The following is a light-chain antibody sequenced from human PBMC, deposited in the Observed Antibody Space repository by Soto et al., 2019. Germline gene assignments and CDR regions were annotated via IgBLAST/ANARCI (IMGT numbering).Light chain of an antibody. J-gene: IGKJ4*01. V-gene: IGKV3-15*01. CDR2: GAT. Sequence: EIVMTQSPATLSVFPGERATLSCRASQSVSSNLAWYQHKPGQAPRRLIYGATTRATSVPARFSGSGSGTEFTLTISSLQSEDFAVYYCQQYQNWPPLTFGGGTKVETK. CDR1: QSVSSN. CDR3: QQYQNWPPLT.